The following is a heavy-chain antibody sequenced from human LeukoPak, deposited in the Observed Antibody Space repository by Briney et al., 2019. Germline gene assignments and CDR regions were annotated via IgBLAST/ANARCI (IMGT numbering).Heavy chain of an antibody. J-gene: IGHJ4*02. D-gene: IGHD6-19*01. V-gene: IGHV3-49*04. CDR1: GFTFSDYA. CDR3: SRAYSTGWLGINDY. Sequence: GGSLRLSCTASGFTFSDYAMTWVRQAPGKGLEWVGFIRNKANGGTADYAASVKGRFTISRDDSKTIAYLQMNSLKTEDTAVYFCSRAYSTGWLGINDYWGQGTLVTVSS. CDR2: IRNKANGGTA.